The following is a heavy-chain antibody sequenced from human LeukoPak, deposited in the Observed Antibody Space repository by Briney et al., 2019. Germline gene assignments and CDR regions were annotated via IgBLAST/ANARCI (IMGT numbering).Heavy chain of an antibody. V-gene: IGHV3-9*01. CDR3: VRVRGYSYGSSMDFDY. J-gene: IGHJ4*02. CDR1: GFTFDDYA. D-gene: IGHD5-18*01. CDR2: ISWKSGSI. Sequence: GGSLRLSCAASGFTFDDYAMHWVRQAPGKGLEWVSGISWKSGSIGYADSVKGRFTISRDNAKNSLYLQMNSLRAEDTAVYYCVRVRGYSYGSSMDFDYWGQGTLVTVSS.